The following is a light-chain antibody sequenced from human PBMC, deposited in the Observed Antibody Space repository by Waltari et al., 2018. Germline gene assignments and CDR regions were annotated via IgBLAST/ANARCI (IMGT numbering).Light chain of an antibody. CDR2: EVS. V-gene: IGLV2-14*01. CDR1: SSDVGGYNY. J-gene: IGLJ2*01. CDR3: SSYTSSSTVV. Sequence: QSALTQPASVSGSPGQSITISCTGTSSDVGGYNYVSWYQQHPGKAPKLMIYEVSNRHTGVSNRFSGSKSGNTASLTISGLQAEAAADYYCSSYTSSSTVVFGGGTKLTVL.